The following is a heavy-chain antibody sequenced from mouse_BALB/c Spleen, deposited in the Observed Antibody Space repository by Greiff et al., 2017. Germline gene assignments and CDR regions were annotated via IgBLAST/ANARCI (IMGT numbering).Heavy chain of an antibody. CDR1: GYTFTDYY. J-gene: IGHJ3*01. D-gene: IGHD2-1*01. CDR3: ARRGNYPLAY. CDR2: IYPGSGNT. V-gene: IGHV1-77*01. Sequence: VQLQQSGAELARPGASVKLSCKASGYTFTDYYINWVKQRTGQGLEWIGEIYPGSGNTYYNEKFKGKATLTADKSSSTAYMQLSSLTSEDSAVYFCARRGNYPLAYWGQGTLVTVSA.